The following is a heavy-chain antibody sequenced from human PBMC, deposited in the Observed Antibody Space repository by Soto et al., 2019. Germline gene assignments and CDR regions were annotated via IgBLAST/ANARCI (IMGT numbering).Heavy chain of an antibody. CDR1: GETVWSSRDD. V-gene: IGHV4-39*01. J-gene: IGHJ6*01. CDR3: ARPSRTGYYGMGV. CDR2: IYYSGST. Sequence: ASAVCGETVWSSRDDGGWNHQPPGKGLEWIGSIYYSGSTYYNPSLKSRVTISVDTSKNQFSLKLSSVTAADTAVYYCARPSRTGYYGMGVWGQGTTLTLSS.